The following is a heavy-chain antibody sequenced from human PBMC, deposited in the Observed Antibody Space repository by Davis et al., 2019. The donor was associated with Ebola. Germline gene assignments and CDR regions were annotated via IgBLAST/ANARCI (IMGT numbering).Heavy chain of an antibody. CDR3: ARSHHLYYDILTGYYGMDV. Sequence: SVKVSCKASGGTFSNYAFSWVRQAPGQGLEWMGGIIPIFGTANYAQKFQGRVTITADESARTAYMELRSLRSDDTAVYYCARSHHLYYDILTGYYGMDVWGQGTTVTVSS. CDR1: GGTFSNYA. D-gene: IGHD3-9*01. J-gene: IGHJ6*02. V-gene: IGHV1-69*13. CDR2: IIPIFGTA.